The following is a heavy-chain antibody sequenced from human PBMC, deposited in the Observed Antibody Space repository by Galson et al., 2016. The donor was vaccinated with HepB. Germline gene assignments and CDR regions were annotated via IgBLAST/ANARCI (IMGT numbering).Heavy chain of an antibody. J-gene: IGHJ6*02. CDR1: GFTVSTNY. CDR2: IYGGGST. CDR3: ARPLPNVGYGMDV. V-gene: IGHV3-53*04. Sequence: SLRLSCAASGFTVSTNYMSWVRQASGKGLEWVSVIYGGGSTTYADSVKGRFTISRHKSKNKLYLQMNSLRTEDTAVYYCARPLPNVGYGMDVWGQGTTVTVSS. D-gene: IGHD2-15*01.